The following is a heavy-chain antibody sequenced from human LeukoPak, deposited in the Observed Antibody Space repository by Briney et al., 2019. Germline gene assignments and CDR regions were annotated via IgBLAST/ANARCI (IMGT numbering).Heavy chain of an antibody. D-gene: IGHD2-21*01. CDR2: ISSSSSTI. J-gene: IGHJ5*02. Sequence: PGGSLRLSCAASGFTFSSYSMNWVRQAPGKGLEGVSYISSSSSTIYYADSVKGRFTISRDNAKNSLYLQMNSLRAEDTAVYYCARTLVVASYNWFEPWGQGTLVTVSS. CDR1: GFTFSSYS. V-gene: IGHV3-48*01. CDR3: ARTLVVASYNWFEP.